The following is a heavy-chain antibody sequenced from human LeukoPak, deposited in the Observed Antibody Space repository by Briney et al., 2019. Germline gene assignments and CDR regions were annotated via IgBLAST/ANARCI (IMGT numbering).Heavy chain of an antibody. CDR1: GGSISSNNYY. D-gene: IGHD5-18*01. V-gene: IGHV4-39*02. CDR3: ARDVNSYAKLDY. CDR2: IYYSGST. Sequence: SETLSLTCTVSGGSISSNNYYWGWIRQPPGKGLEWIGSIYYSGSTYYNPSLKSRVTISVDTSKNQFSLKLTSVTAADTAVYYCARDVNSYAKLDYWGRGTLVTVSS. J-gene: IGHJ4*02.